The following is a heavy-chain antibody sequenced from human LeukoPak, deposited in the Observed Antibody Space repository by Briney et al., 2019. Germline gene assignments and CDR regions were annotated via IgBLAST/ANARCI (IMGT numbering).Heavy chain of an antibody. CDR2: VFFTGGA. CDR1: GGAIRNYL. CDR3: ARRSPDWMEWFFDS. Sequence: KPSETLSLTCSVSGGAIRNYLWSWIRQPPGKGLEWIGNVFFTGGANNNPSLKSRVTISADTSKNHFSLKLTSVTAADTAVYYCARRSPDWMEWFFDSWGQGARVIVSS. V-gene: IGHV4-59*08. D-gene: IGHD3-3*01. J-gene: IGHJ4*02.